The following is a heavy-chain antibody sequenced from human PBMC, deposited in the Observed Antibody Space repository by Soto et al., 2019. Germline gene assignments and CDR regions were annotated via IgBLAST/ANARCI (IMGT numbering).Heavy chain of an antibody. Sequence: EVQLVESGGGLVQPGGSLRLSCAASGFTFRSYAMNWVRQAPGKGLEWVSYINSGSSTIYYADSAKGRFSISRDNAKNSLYLQINSLRDEDTAVYFCVRDRGYTGYDLEYRGQGALVTVSS. J-gene: IGHJ4*02. V-gene: IGHV3-48*02. CDR3: VRDRGYTGYDLEY. CDR2: INSGSSTI. D-gene: IGHD5-12*01. CDR1: GFTFRSYA.